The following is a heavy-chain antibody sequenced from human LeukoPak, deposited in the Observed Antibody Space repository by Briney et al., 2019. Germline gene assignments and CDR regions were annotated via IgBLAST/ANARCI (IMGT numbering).Heavy chain of an antibody. V-gene: IGHV3-21*06. CDR3: ATWFGDSEQHP. CDR1: GFTFSSYS. CDR2: ISSSSGYI. D-gene: IGHD3-10*01. Sequence: GGSLRLSCAASGFTFSSYSMNWVRQAPGKGLEWVSYISSSSGYISYADSVRGRFTISRDNAKNSLLLQMDSLRAEDTAVYYCATWFGDSEQHPWGQGTLVTVSS. J-gene: IGHJ5*02.